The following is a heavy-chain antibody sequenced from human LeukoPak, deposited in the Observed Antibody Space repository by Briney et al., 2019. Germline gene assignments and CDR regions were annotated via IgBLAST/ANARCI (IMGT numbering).Heavy chain of an antibody. CDR2: IYNTGAT. CDR3: ARVEWERLGRAFDI. D-gene: IGHD1-26*01. CDR1: GFTVSDNY. V-gene: IGHV3-53*01. J-gene: IGHJ3*02. Sequence: GGSLRLSCAASGFTVSDNYMTWVRQAPGKGLEWVSSIYNTGATHYAESVKGRFTISRDNSKNTLFLQMNSLRAEDMAVYYCARVEWERLGRAFDIWGQGTMVTVSS.